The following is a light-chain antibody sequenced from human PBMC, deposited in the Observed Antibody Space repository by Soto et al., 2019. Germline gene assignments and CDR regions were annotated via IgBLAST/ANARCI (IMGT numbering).Light chain of an antibody. Sequence: QSVLTQPASVSGSPGQSITISCTGTSGDVGSYNRVSWYQQHPGQAPKLIIYEVSDRTSGVSNLFSGSKSGNTESLTISGLQAEAEADSYCSSYTSRSTIVVGPGNKVTV. CDR3: SSYTSRSTIV. CDR1: SGDVGSYNR. V-gene: IGLV2-14*01. CDR2: EVS. J-gene: IGLJ1*01.